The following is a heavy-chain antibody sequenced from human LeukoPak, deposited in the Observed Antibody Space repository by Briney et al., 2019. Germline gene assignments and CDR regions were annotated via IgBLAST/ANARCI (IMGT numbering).Heavy chain of an antibody. V-gene: IGHV4-59*12. CDR1: GGSISSYY. CDR2: IYYSGST. Sequence: PSETLSLTCTVSGGSISSYYWSWIRQPPGKGLEWIGYIYYSGSTNYNPSLKSRVTISVDTSKNQFSLKLSSVTAADTAVYYCARGALGYYDILTNRSPPRNWFDPWGQGTLVTVSS. CDR3: ARGALGYYDILTNRSPPRNWFDP. D-gene: IGHD3-9*01. J-gene: IGHJ5*02.